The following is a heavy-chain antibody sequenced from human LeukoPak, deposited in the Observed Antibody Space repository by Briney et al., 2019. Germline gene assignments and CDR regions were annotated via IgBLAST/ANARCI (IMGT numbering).Heavy chain of an antibody. J-gene: IGHJ5*02. Sequence: PGGSLRLSCAASGFTFSGSAIHWVRQASGKGLEWVGRIRSKVNDYATAYAASVKGRFTISRDDSKNTAYLQMNSLKTEDTAVYYCTRLKFDGGWFDPWGQGTLVTVSS. D-gene: IGHD3-16*01. V-gene: IGHV3-73*01. CDR3: TRLKFDGGWFDP. CDR2: IRSKVNDYAT. CDR1: GFTFSGSA.